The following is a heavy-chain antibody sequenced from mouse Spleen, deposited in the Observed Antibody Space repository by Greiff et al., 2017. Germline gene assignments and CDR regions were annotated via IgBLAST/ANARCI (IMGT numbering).Heavy chain of an antibody. CDR1: GYTFTDYN. Sequence: EVQLQQSGPELVKPGASVKMSCKASGYTFTDYNMHWVKQSHGKSLEWIGYINPNNGGTSYNQKFKGKATLTVNKSSSTAYMELRSLTSEDSAVYYCARDSYYRGGFAYWGQGTLVTVSA. J-gene: IGHJ3*01. D-gene: IGHD2-12*01. CDR3: ARDSYYRGGFAY. V-gene: IGHV1-22*01. CDR2: INPNNGGT.